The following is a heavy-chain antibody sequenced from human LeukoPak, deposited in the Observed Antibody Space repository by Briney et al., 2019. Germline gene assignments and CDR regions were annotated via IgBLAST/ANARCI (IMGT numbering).Heavy chain of an antibody. CDR3: AKEYKVGTTTKCFQH. J-gene: IGHJ1*01. V-gene: IGHV3-23*01. D-gene: IGHD1-26*01. CDR1: GFTISNYA. CDR2: ISISGATT. Sequence: QTGASLRLSCAASGFTISNYAVSWIRQAPGKGLEWLSAISISGATTYYADSVKGRFTISRDNSKNTMYLEVNSLRAEDTAIYYCAKEYKVGTTTKCFQHWGQGTLVTVSS.